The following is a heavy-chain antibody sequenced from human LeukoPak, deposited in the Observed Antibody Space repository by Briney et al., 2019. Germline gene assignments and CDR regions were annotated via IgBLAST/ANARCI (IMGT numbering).Heavy chain of an antibody. CDR3: ASQSYGRFDY. CDR2: ISSTGRIT. CDR1: GLSISSYE. Sequence: GGSLRLSCVVSGLSISSYEMNWVRQAPGKGLEWVSYISSTGRITYYADSVKGRFTISRDNAKNSLYLQMNSLRAEDTAVYYCASQSYGRFDYWGQGTLVTVSS. D-gene: IGHD5-18*01. J-gene: IGHJ4*02. V-gene: IGHV3-48*03.